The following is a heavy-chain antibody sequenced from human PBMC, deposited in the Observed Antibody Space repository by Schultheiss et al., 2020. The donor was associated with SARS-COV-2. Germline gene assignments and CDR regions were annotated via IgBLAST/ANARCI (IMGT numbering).Heavy chain of an antibody. Sequence: SETLSLTCAVYGGSFSGYYWSWIRQPPGKGLEWIGEINHRGSTNYNPSLKSRVTISVDTSKNQFSLKLSSVTAADTAVYYCAMGYDFWSGYYPPEYFQHWGQGTLVTVSS. CDR3: AMGYDFWSGYYPPEYFQH. D-gene: IGHD3-3*01. V-gene: IGHV4-34*01. CDR1: GGSFSGYY. J-gene: IGHJ1*01. CDR2: INHRGST.